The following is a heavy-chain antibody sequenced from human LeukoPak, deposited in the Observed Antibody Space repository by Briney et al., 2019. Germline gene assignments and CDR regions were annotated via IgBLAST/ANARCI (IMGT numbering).Heavy chain of an antibody. J-gene: IGHJ4*02. CDR2: IPNNGRST. CDR1: EFTFSRYA. Sequence: GPLRLSCSASEFTFSRYAMHWVGRPPGKGLEYVRAIPNNGRSTYYADSVKGRFTISRDNSKNTLYLQMGSLRAEDMAVYYCARGGQSKYDSSGYLNYFDYWGQGTLVTVSS. V-gene: IGHV3-64*02. D-gene: IGHD3-22*01. CDR3: ARGGQSKYDSSGYLNYFDY.